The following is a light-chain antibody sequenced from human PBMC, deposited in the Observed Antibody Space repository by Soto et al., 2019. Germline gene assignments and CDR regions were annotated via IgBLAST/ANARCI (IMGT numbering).Light chain of an antibody. CDR2: SNN. CDR1: SSNIGTNT. V-gene: IGLV1-44*01. J-gene: IGLJ1*01. CDR3: SSYTTSNTRQIV. Sequence: QSVLTQPPSASGTPGQRVTISCSGSSSNIGTNTVNWYQQLPGTAPKLLIYSNNQRPSGVPDRFSGSKSGTSASLTISGLQPEDEADYYCSSYTTSNTRQIVFGTGTKLTVL.